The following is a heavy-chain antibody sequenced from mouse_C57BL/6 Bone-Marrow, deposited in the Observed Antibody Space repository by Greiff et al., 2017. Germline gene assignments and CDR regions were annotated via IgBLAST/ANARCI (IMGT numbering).Heavy chain of an antibody. CDR1: GYTFTSYW. V-gene: IGHV1-64*01. J-gene: IGHJ2*01. CDR3: AKGVLRY. Sequence: VQLQQSGAELVKPGASVKLSCKASGYTFTSYWMHWVKQRPGQGLEWIGMIHPNSGSTNYNEKFQSKATLTVDTSSSTAYMQPGSLTSEDSAVYYCAKGVLRYWGQDTTRTVSS. CDR2: IHPNSGST. D-gene: IGHD1-1*01.